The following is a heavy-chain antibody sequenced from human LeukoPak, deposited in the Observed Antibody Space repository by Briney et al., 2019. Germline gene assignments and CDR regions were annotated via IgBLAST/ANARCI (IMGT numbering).Heavy chain of an antibody. CDR1: GYTFTSYY. D-gene: IGHD3-9*01. J-gene: IGHJ6*02. CDR3: ARDRYLAYDILTGYLGYYGMDV. Sequence: ASVNASCKASGYTFTSYYMHWVRQAPGQGLEWMGIINPSGGSTSYAQKFQGRVTMTRDTSTSTVYMELSSLRSEDTAVYYCARDRYLAYDILTGYLGYYGMDVWGQGTTVTVSS. CDR2: INPSGGST. V-gene: IGHV1-46*01.